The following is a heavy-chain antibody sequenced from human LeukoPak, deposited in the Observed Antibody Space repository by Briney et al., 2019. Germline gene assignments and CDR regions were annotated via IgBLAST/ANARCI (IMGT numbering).Heavy chain of an antibody. CDR3: AKDLRSYNSSGYHYEVDY. V-gene: IGHV3-23*01. CDR1: GFTFSSYA. D-gene: IGHD3-22*01. Sequence: GGSLRLSCAASGFTFSSYAMSWVRQAPGKGLEWVSAISGSGGSTYYADSVKGRFTISRDNSKNTLYLQMNSLRAEDTAVYYCAKDLRSYNSSGYHYEVDYWGQGTLVTVSS. J-gene: IGHJ4*02. CDR2: ISGSGGST.